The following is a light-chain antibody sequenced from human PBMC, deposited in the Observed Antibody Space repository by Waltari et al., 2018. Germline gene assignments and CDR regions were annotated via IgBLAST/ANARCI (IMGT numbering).Light chain of an antibody. CDR3: SSYTSNGTLV. Sequence: SALTQPASVSGSPGQSITIPCIGTGSDVGAYNYVSWHQQLPGKAPNVMIYGVNNRPSGVSNRFSGSKSGNTASLIISGLQADDEADYYCSSYTSNGTLVFGTGTKVTVV. CDR2: GVN. J-gene: IGLJ1*01. V-gene: IGLV2-14*01. CDR1: GSDVGAYNY.